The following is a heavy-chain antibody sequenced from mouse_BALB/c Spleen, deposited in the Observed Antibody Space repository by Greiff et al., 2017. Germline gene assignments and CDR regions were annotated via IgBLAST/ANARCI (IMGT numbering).Heavy chain of an antibody. D-gene: IGHD2-14*01. Sequence: QVQLKQSGPGLVAPSQSLSITCTVSGFSLTSYGVHWVRQPPGKGLEWLGVIWAGGSTNYNSALMSRLSISKDNSKSQVFLKMNSLQTDDTAMYYCARGGGTTGFAYWGQGTLVTVSA. V-gene: IGHV2-9*02. CDR3: ARGGGTTGFAY. CDR2: IWAGGST. CDR1: GFSLTSYG. J-gene: IGHJ3*01.